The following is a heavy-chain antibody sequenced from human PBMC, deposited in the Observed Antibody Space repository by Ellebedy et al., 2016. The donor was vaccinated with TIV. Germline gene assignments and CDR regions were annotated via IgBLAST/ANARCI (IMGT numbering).Heavy chain of an antibody. V-gene: IGHV1-2*02. D-gene: IGHD6-13*01. J-gene: IGHJ4*02. Sequence: ASVKVSCKASGYTFTGYYMHWVRQAPGQGLEWMGWINPNSGGTNYAQKLQGRVTMTTDTSTSTAYMELRSLRSDDTAVYYCARDYGSSWYGAYGYWGQGTLVTVSS. CDR3: ARDYGSSWYGAYGY. CDR2: INPNSGGT. CDR1: GYTFTGYY.